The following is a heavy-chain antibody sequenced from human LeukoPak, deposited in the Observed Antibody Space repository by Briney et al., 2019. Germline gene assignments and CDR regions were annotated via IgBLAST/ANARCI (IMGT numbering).Heavy chain of an antibody. CDR3: AIPGIAAAGRIRAEYFQH. D-gene: IGHD6-13*01. CDR2: IIPIFGTA. Sequence: GASVKVSCKASGGTFSSYAISWVRQAPGQGLEWMGGIIPIFGTANYAQKFQGRVTITADESTSTAYMELSSLRSEDTAVYYCAIPGIAAAGRIRAEYFQHWGQGTLVTVSS. J-gene: IGHJ1*01. V-gene: IGHV1-69*13. CDR1: GGTFSSYA.